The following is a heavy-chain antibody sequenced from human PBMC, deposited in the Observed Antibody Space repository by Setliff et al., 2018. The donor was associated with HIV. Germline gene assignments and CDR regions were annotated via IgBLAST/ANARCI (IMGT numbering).Heavy chain of an antibody. Sequence: ASETLSLTCTVSGGSISGFHWSWIRQSPGKGLEWIGYIYTGGSTNYNPSLKSRVTISVDTSKSQFSLKLNSVTAADTAAYYCARERYYNFWSGPYYFDYWGQGTLVTVSS. CDR2: IYTGGST. CDR1: GGSISGFH. D-gene: IGHD3-3*01. CDR3: ARERYYNFWSGPYYFDY. V-gene: IGHV4-4*08. J-gene: IGHJ4*02.